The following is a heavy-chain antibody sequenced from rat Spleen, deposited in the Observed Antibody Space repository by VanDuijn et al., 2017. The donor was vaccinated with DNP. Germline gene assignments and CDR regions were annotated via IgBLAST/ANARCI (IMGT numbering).Heavy chain of an antibody. D-gene: IGHD4-3*01. CDR3: VRERFGVDY. J-gene: IGHJ2*01. CDR2: INKDSTTI. CDR1: GFNFNDYW. Sequence: EVKLVESGGGLVQPGRSLKLSCEASGFNFNDYWMGWVRQAPGKGLEWIAEINKDSTTIKYTPSLKDKLTISRDNAQNTLYLQMSKLGSEDTAIYYCVRERFGVDYWGQGVMVTVSS. V-gene: IGHV4-2*01.